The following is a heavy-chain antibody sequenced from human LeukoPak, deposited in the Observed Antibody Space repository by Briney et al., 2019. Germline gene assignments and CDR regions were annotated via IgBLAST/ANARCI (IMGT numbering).Heavy chain of an antibody. CDR3: TRVNLRTGERFFDY. Sequence: GGSLRLSCAASGFTFSDHYIDWVRQAPRKSLEWGSRIRNKANSYITEYAASVKGRFAISRDDSKTSVFLQLNSLKTEDTAVYSCTRVNLRTGERFFDYWGQGTLVTVSS. V-gene: IGHV3-72*01. D-gene: IGHD7-27*01. CDR1: GFTFSDHY. CDR2: IRNKANSYIT. J-gene: IGHJ4*02.